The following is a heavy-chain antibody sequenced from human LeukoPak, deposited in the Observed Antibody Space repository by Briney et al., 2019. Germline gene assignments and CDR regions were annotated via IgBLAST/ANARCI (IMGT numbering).Heavy chain of an antibody. CDR1: GFTFDDYG. D-gene: IGHD3-10*01. V-gene: IGHV3-20*04. Sequence: GGSLRLSCAASGFTFDDYGMSWVRQAPGKGLEWVSGINWNGGRTGYADSVKGRFTISRDNAKKSLYVQMNSLRAEDTALYYCAREYYGSGSYYNVGYFDYWGQGTLVTVSS. CDR2: INWNGGRT. J-gene: IGHJ4*02. CDR3: AREYYGSGSYYNVGYFDY.